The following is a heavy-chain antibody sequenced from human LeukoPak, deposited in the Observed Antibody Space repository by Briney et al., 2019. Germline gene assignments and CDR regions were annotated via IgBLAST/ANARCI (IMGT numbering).Heavy chain of an antibody. V-gene: IGHV5-51*01. D-gene: IGHD3-10*01. Sequence: GESLKISCKGSGYSFTSYWIGWVRQMPGKGLEWRGIIYPGDSDTRYSPSFQGQVTISADKSISTAYLQWSSLKASDTAMYYCARGIGHYYGSGSYGGIDYWGQGTLVTVSS. J-gene: IGHJ4*02. CDR3: ARGIGHYYGSGSYGGIDY. CDR1: GYSFTSYW. CDR2: IYPGDSDT.